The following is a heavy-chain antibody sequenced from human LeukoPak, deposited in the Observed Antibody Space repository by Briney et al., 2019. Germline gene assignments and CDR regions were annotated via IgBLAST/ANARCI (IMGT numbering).Heavy chain of an antibody. CDR2: ISSSSSYI. V-gene: IGHV3-21*01. Sequence: GGSLRLSCAASGFTFSNYSMNWVRQAPGKGLEWVSSISSSSSYIYYADSVKGRFTISRDNAKNSLYLQMNSLRAEDTAVYYCARVVYGDYSYFQHWGQGTLVTVSS. J-gene: IGHJ1*01. CDR1: GFTFSNYS. CDR3: ARVVYGDYSYFQH. D-gene: IGHD4-17*01.